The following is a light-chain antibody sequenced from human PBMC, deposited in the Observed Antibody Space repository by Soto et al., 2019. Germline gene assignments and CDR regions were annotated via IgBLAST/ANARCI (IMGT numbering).Light chain of an antibody. CDR2: EGS. CDR1: SIDAGSYNL. CDR3: CSYVSGSTFYV. Sequence: QSALTQPASVSGSPGQSITISCTGTSIDAGSYNLVSWYQQYPGKAPKLMIYEGSKRPLGVSNRFSGSKSGNTASLTISGLQAEDEADYYCCSYVSGSTFYVFGTGTKVNVL. J-gene: IGLJ1*01. V-gene: IGLV2-23*01.